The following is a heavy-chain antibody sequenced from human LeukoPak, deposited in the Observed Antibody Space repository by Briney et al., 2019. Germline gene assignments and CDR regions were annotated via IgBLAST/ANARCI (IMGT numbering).Heavy chain of an antibody. D-gene: IGHD2-15*01. CDR3: ARLVCGGGSCPAEFDY. Sequence: PSQTLSLTCAVSGGSISSGGHYWGWIRQPPGKGLEWIGSIYYSGSTYYNPSLNSRVTMFIDMSKNHFSLKMSSVTATDTAVYYCARLVCGGGSCPAEFDYWGQGTLVTVSS. CDR2: IYYSGST. J-gene: IGHJ4*02. V-gene: IGHV4-39*02. CDR1: GGSISSGGHY.